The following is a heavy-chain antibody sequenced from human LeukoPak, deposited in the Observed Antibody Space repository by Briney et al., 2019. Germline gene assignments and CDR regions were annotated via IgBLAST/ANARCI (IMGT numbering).Heavy chain of an antibody. Sequence: GASVKVSCKASGYTFTSYDINWVRQAPGQGLEWMGGIIPIFGTANYAQKFQGRVTITADESTSTAYMELSSLRSEDTAVYYCARAVDPFGYYYMDVWGKGTTVTVSS. J-gene: IGHJ6*03. V-gene: IGHV1-69*13. CDR2: IIPIFGTA. CDR1: GYTFTSYD. D-gene: IGHD4-23*01. CDR3: ARAVDPFGYYYMDV.